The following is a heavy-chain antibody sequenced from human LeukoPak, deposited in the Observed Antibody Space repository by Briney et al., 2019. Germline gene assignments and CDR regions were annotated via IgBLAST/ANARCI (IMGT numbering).Heavy chain of an antibody. D-gene: IGHD4-17*01. Sequence: GASVKVSCKASGYTFTDYYMQWVRQAPGQGLEWMGWINPNSGGTHYVQRFQGWVTMTRDTSISTAYMELSRLRSDDTAVYYCARGRDDYGDYGDYWGQGTLVTVSS. J-gene: IGHJ4*02. CDR3: ARGRDDYGDYGDY. CDR2: INPNSGGT. CDR1: GYTFTDYY. V-gene: IGHV1-2*04.